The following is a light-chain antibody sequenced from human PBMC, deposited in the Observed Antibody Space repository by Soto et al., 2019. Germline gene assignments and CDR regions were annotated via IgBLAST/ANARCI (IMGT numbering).Light chain of an antibody. J-gene: IGLJ2*01. CDR3: NSYTSGSTLVV. Sequence: QSALTQPASVSGSPGQSITISCTGTSNDIGDYNYVSWYQQLPGKAPKLMIYDVSNRPSGVSNRFSGSKSGNTASLTISGLQADDDADYYCNSYTSGSTLVVFGGGTKLTVL. CDR2: DVS. V-gene: IGLV2-14*03. CDR1: SNDIGDYNY.